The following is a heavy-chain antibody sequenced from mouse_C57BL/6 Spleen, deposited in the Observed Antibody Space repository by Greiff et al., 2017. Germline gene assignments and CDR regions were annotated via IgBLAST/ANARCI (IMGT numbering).Heavy chain of an antibody. V-gene: IGHV1-69*01. J-gene: IGHJ3*01. CDR2: IDPSDSYT. D-gene: IGHD1-1*01. CDR3: ARSDYGSGGFAY. Sequence: QVQLKQPGAELVMPGASVKLSCKASGYTFTSYWMHWVKQRPGQGLEWIGEIDPSDSYTNYNQKFKGKSTLTVDKSSSTAYMQLSSLTSEDSAVYDCARSDYGSGGFAYWGQGTLVTVSA. CDR1: GYTFTSYW.